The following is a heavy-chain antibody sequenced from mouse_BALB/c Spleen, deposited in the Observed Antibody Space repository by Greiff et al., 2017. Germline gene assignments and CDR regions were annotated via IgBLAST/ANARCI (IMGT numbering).Heavy chain of an antibody. Sequence: VQLQQSGPELMKPGASVKISCKASGYSFTSYYMHWVKQSHGKSLEWIGYIDPFNGGTSYNQKFKGKATLTVDKSSSTAYMHLSSLTSEDSAVYYCAREETGGYYAMDYWGQGTSVTVSS. V-gene: IGHV1S135*01. CDR2: IDPFNGGT. CDR1: GYSFTSYY. CDR3: AREETGGYYAMDY. D-gene: IGHD4-1*01. J-gene: IGHJ4*01.